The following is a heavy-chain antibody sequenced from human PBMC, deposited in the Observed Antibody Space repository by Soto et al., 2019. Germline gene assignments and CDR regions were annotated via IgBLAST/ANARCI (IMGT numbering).Heavy chain of an antibody. J-gene: IGHJ4*02. CDR3: TRVKQQLGDFDY. CDR2: IRSKAYGGTT. CDR1: GFTFGDYA. Sequence: GGFLRLSCTASGFTFGDYAMSWFRQAPGKGLEWVGFIRSKAYGGTTEYAASVKGRFTISRDDSKSIAYLQMNSLKTEDTAVYYCTRVKQQLGDFDYWGQGTLVTVSS. D-gene: IGHD6-13*01. V-gene: IGHV3-49*03.